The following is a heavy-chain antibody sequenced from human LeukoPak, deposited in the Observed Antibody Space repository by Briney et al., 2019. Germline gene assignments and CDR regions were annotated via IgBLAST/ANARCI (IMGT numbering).Heavy chain of an antibody. CDR3: ARTLGYSYGYYYYYGMDV. Sequence: GGSLRLSCAASGFTVSSNYMSWVRQAPGKGLEWVSVIYSGGSTYYADSVKGRFTISRDNSKNTLYLQMNSLRAEDTAVYYCARTLGYSYGYYYYYGMDVWGQGTTVTASS. J-gene: IGHJ6*02. D-gene: IGHD5-18*01. CDR2: IYSGGST. CDR1: GFTVSSNY. V-gene: IGHV3-53*01.